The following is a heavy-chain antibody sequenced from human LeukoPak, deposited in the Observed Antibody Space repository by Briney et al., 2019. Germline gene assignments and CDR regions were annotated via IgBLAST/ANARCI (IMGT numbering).Heavy chain of an antibody. J-gene: IGHJ4*02. D-gene: IGHD3-10*01. CDR1: GFTFSSYG. CDR2: IRYDGSNK. V-gene: IGHV3-30*02. Sequence: PGGSLRLSCAASGFTFSSYGMHWVRQAPGKGLEWVAFIRYDGSNKYYADSVKVRFTISRDNSKNTLYLQMNSLRAEDTAVYYCAKKRDYYGSGSPFDYWGQGTLVTVSS. CDR3: AKKRDYYGSGSPFDY.